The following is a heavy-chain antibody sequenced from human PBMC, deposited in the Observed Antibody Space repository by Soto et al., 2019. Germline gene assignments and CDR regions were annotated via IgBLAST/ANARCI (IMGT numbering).Heavy chain of an antibody. D-gene: IGHD7-27*01. CDR1: GYTFTGYY. V-gene: IGHV1-2*02. CDR2: INPNSGGT. Sequence: QVQLVQSGAEVKKPGASVKVSCKASGYTFTGYYMHWVRQAPGQGLEWMGWINPNSGGTNYAQKFQGRVTMTRHTSLSTAYMELSRLRSDDTAVYYGARPSFYYYSGMDVWGQGTTVSVSS. J-gene: IGHJ6*02. CDR3: ARPSFYYYSGMDV.